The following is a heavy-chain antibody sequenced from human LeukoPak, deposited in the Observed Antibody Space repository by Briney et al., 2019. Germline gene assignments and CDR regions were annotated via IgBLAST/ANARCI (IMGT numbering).Heavy chain of an antibody. D-gene: IGHD6-19*01. V-gene: IGHV1-2*02. J-gene: IGHJ4*02. CDR1: GYTFTGYY. Sequence: GASVKVSCKASGYTFTGYYMHWVRQAPGQGLEWMGWINPNSGGTNYARKFQGRVTMTRDTSISTAYMELSRLRSDDTAVYYCARAGRSLGSGWPLGYWGQGTLVTVSS. CDR3: ARAGRSLGSGWPLGY. CDR2: INPNSGGT.